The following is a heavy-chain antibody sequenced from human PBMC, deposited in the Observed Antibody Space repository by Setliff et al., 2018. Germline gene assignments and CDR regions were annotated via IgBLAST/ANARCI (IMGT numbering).Heavy chain of an antibody. CDR3: ATGAWGDL. Sequence: PGGSLRLSCAVSEFAFSSSWMTWVRQAPGKGLERVANINEDGTDRKYVDSVKGRFTISRDNAKNSVYLQMSSLRVEDSAVYYCATGAWGDLWGQGTLVTVSS. J-gene: IGHJ4*01. CDR2: INEDGTDR. CDR1: EFAFSSSW. D-gene: IGHD2-21*02. V-gene: IGHV3-7*01.